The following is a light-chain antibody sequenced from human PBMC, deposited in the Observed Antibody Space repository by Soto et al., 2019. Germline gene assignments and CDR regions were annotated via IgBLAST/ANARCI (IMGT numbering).Light chain of an antibody. CDR2: AAS. J-gene: IGKJ1*01. CDR3: QQYNNWPRT. Sequence: IVMTQSPATLSVSPGERATLSCRASQSVSSNLAWYQHKAGQAPSLLIYAASTRATGIPARFSGSGSGTEFTLTISSLQSEDFAVYYCQQYNNWPRTFGQGTKVEIK. V-gene: IGKV3-15*01. CDR1: QSVSSN.